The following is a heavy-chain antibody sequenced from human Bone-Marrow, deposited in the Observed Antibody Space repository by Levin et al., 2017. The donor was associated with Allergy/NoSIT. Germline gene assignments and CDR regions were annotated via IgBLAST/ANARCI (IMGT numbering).Heavy chain of an antibody. J-gene: IGHJ5*02. CDR3: ARRARAGGYDGYNWLDP. CDR1: GDSVSHYY. CDR2: IYHGGHT. D-gene: IGHD5-12*01. Sequence: SSQTLSLTCAVSGDSVSHYYWSWVRQSPGKALEWIGYIYHGGHTNYNPSLRGRVSISVDTARNQFSLMVTSVTAADTAIYYCARRARAGGYDGYNWLDPWGQGSLVIVSS. V-gene: IGHV4-59*08.